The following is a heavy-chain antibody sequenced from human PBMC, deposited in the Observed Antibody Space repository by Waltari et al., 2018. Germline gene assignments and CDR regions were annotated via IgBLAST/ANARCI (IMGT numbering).Heavy chain of an antibody. J-gene: IGHJ4*02. V-gene: IGHV3-53*01. D-gene: IGHD3-3*01. CDR2: IYSGGST. Sequence: EVQLVESGGGLIQPGGSLRLSCAASGFTVSSNYMSWVRQAPGKGLEWVSVIYSGGSTYYADSGKGRFTISRDNSKNPLYLQMNSLRAEDTAVYYCARGSHLTYYDFWSGYYTPYFDYWGQGTLVTVSS. CDR1: GFTVSSNY. CDR3: ARGSHLTYYDFWSGYYTPYFDY.